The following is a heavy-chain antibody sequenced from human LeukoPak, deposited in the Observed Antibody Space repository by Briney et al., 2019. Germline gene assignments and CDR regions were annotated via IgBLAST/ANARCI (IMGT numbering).Heavy chain of an antibody. CDR2: ISGSGGST. V-gene: IGHV3-23*01. D-gene: IGHD6-13*01. Sequence: PGGSLRLSCAASGFTFSSYAMSWVRQAPGKGLEWVSAISGSGGSTYYADSVKGRFTISRDNSKNTLYLQMNSLRAEDTAVYYCARDTSWGIAAAGTRAANVYYYYGMDVWGQGTTVTVSS. CDR3: ARDTSWGIAAAGTRAANVYYYYGMDV. J-gene: IGHJ6*02. CDR1: GFTFSSYA.